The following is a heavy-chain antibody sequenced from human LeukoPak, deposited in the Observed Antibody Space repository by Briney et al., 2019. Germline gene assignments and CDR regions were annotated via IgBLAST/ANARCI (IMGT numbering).Heavy chain of an antibody. D-gene: IGHD1-26*01. V-gene: IGHV3-53*01. J-gene: IGHJ4*02. CDR1: GFTFSSYW. Sequence: GGSLRLSCAASGFTFSSYWMNWVRHAPGKGLEWVSVIYNVGSTYYADSVKGRFTQSRDNSKNTVYLQMNNLRAEDTAVYYCARGGDVVGALFDSWGQGTPVTVSS. CDR3: ARGGDVVGALFDS. CDR2: IYNVGST.